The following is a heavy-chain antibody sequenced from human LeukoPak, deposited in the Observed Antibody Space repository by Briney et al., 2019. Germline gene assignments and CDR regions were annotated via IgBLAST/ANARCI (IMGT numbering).Heavy chain of an antibody. V-gene: IGHV3-48*01. CDR2: ISTSGGTI. CDR3: ARHIPFDC. J-gene: IGHJ4*02. D-gene: IGHD2-21*01. CDR1: GFTFSSSS. Sequence: GGSLRLSCAASGFTFSSSSMNWVRQAPEKGLEWVSYISTSGGTIYYADSVKGRFAISRDNAKNSLYLQMDSLRAEDTAVYYCARHIPFDCWGQGTLVTVSS.